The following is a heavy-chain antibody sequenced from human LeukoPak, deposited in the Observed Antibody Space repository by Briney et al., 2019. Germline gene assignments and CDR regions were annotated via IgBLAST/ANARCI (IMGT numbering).Heavy chain of an antibody. CDR3: ARDGADGWYDY. D-gene: IGHD6-19*01. J-gene: IGHJ4*02. CDR1: RGTFSSYA. Sequence: SVKVSCKASRGTFSSYASSSVRQAPGQGLEWMGGIIPIFGTADYAQKFQGRVTITADKSTSTAYMELSSLRSEDTAVYYCARDGADGWYDYWGQGTLVTVSS. CDR2: IIPIFGTA. V-gene: IGHV1-69*06.